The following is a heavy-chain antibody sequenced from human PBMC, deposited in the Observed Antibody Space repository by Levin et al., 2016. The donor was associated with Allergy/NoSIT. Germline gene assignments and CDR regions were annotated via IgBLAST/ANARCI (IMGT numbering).Heavy chain of an antibody. D-gene: IGHD3-9*01. CDR2: IKGDGTTT. CDR3: ARDSRDYDILTGYCY. J-gene: IGHJ4*02. CDR1: GFVFSKYW. Sequence: GESLKISCAASGFVFSKYWMYWVRQAPGKGLEWVARIKGDGTTTGYADSVKGRFTISRDNSKNTLYLQMNSLRAEDTAVYYCARDSRDYDILTGYCYWGQGTLVTVSS. V-gene: IGHV3-74*01.